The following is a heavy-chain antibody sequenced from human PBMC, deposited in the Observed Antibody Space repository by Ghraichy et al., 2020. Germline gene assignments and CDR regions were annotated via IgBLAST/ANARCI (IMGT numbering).Heavy chain of an antibody. Sequence: GGSLRLSCAASGFTFISYSVNWVRQAPGKGLEWLSYISRDSDSIYYADSVKGRFTISRDNAKNSLYLQIDSLRDDDTAVYYCARGLAYSGCYTLDQWGQGTLVTVSS. J-gene: IGHJ4*02. CDR2: ISRDSDSI. CDR3: ARGLAYSGCYTLDQ. D-gene: IGHD1-26*01. V-gene: IGHV3-48*02. CDR1: GFTFISYS.